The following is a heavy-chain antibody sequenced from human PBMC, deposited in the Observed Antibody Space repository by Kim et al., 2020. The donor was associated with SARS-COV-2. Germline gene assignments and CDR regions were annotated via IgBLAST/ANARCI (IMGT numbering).Heavy chain of an antibody. V-gene: IGHV3-11*06. CDR3: ARVGTQLRYFDWLSAHPGFDY. J-gene: IGHJ4*02. D-gene: IGHD3-9*01. Sequence: GVALRLYCAASGFTVSYDYRSRGLQSPRMGQVGVSYISRRVRGTTFRAAVRGLFPTSRDNAKNSMYLQMNSLRAEDTAVYYCARVGTQLRYFDWLSAHPGFDYWGQGTLVTVSS. CDR2: ISRRVRGT. CDR1: GFTVSYDY.